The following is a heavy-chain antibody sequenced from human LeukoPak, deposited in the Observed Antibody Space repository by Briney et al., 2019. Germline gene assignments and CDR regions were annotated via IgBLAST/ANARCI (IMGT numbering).Heavy chain of an antibody. CDR3: ARERRGQTNRFDY. CDR2: IYYSGST. D-gene: IGHD1-14*01. V-gene: IGHV4-59*01. Sequence: PSETLSLTCTVSGGSISSYYWSWIRQPPGKGLEWIGYIYYSGSTNYNPSLKSRVTISVDTSKNQFSLKLSSVTAADTAVYYCARERRGQTNRFDYWGQGTLVTVSS. J-gene: IGHJ4*02. CDR1: GGSISSYY.